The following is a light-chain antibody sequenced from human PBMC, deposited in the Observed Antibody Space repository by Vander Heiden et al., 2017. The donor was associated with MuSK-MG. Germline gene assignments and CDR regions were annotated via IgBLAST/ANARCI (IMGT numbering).Light chain of an antibody. CDR1: QNIMSY. J-gene: IGKJ1*01. Sequence: DIQMTQSPSSLSASVGDRVTITCRASQNIMSYLNWYQHKPGKAPKLLIYGASSLQSGVPSRFSGRGSGTDFTLTISSLQPEDFATYYCQQNYGTPWTFGQGTQVEIK. V-gene: IGKV1-39*01. CDR3: QQNYGTPWT. CDR2: GAS.